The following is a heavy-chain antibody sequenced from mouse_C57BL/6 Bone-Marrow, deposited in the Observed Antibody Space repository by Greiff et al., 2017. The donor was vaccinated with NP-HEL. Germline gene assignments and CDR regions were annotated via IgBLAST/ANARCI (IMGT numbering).Heavy chain of an antibody. V-gene: IGHV1-78*01. CDR3: ARVDYGSLHWYFGV. CDR2: IYPRDGST. Sequence: QVQLQQSGAELVRPGASVKLSCTASGFNITDDYMHWMKQRPEQGLEWIGYIYPRDGSTKYNEKFKGKATLTADKSSSTAYMQLNSLTSEDSAVYFCARVDYGSLHWYFGVWGTGTTVTVAS. J-gene: IGHJ1*03. D-gene: IGHD1-1*01. CDR1: GFNITDDY.